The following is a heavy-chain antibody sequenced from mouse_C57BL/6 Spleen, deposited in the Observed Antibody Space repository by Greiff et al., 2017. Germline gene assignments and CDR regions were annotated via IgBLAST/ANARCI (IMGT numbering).Heavy chain of an antibody. CDR2: IHPNSGST. CDR1: GYTFTSYW. V-gene: IGHV1-64*01. CDR3: ASYDYDGYYAIDD. D-gene: IGHD2-4*01. J-gene: IGHJ4*01. Sequence: VQLQQPGAELVKPGASVKLSCTASGYTFTSYWMHWVKQRPGQGLEWIGMIHPNSGSTNYNEKFKSKATMTVDKSASTAYMQLSSLTSEDSAVYYGASYDYDGYYAIDDWGQGTSVTVSS.